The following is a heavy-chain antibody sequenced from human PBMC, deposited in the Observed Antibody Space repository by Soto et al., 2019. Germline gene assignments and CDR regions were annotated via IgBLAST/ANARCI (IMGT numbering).Heavy chain of an antibody. CDR3: ARDSDYAFDY. CDR1: GFSFSTYT. CDR2: INIRKNII. J-gene: IGHJ4*02. V-gene: IGHV3-48*02. Sequence: GGSLRLSCATSGFSFSTYTMNWVRQTPGKGLEWISYINIRKNIISYADSVKGRFTISTDNAKNSLHLQMNGLKDDDTAIYFCARDSDYAFDYWGQGTLVTVSS. D-gene: IGHD5-12*01.